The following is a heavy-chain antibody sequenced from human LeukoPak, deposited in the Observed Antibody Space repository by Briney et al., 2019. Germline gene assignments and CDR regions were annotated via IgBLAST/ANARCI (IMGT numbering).Heavy chain of an antibody. CDR2: INHSGNT. Sequence: PSETLSLTCTVSGGSISSYYWSWIRQPPGKGLEWIGEINHSGNTNYNPSLKSRVTISIDTSKNQFSLKLASVTAADTSMYFCARARRYYASGTFLYWGQGALVTVSS. D-gene: IGHD3-10*01. J-gene: IGHJ4*02. CDR3: ARARRYYASGTFLY. CDR1: GGSISSYY. V-gene: IGHV4-34*01.